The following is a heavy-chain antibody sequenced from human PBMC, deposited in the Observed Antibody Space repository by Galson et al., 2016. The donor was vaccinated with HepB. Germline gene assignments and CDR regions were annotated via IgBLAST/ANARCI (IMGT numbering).Heavy chain of an antibody. Sequence: SLRLSCAASGFTFSSYGMHWVRQAPGKGLEWVAVISYDGSQKYYVDSVKGRFTISRDNSKNTLYLQMNSLRTEDTAVYYCAKNRGYIYGPIGYWGQGALVTVSS. J-gene: IGHJ4*02. CDR1: GFTFSSYG. D-gene: IGHD5-18*01. V-gene: IGHV3-30*18. CDR3: AKNRGYIYGPIGY. CDR2: ISYDGSQK.